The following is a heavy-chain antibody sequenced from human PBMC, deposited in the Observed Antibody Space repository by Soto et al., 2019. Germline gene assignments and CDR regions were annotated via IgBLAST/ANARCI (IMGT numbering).Heavy chain of an antibody. D-gene: IGHD3-16*02. CDR1: GFTFSSYA. V-gene: IGHV3-23*01. CDR2: ISGSGGST. CDR3: AKTTIYDYIWWSYRSPLDY. Sequence: EVQLLESGGGLVQPGGSLRLSCAASGFTFSSYAMSWVRQAPGKGLEWVSAISGSGGSTYYADSVKGRFTISRDNSKNTLYLQMNSLRAEDTAVYYCAKTTIYDYIWWSYRSPLDYWGQGTLVTVSS. J-gene: IGHJ4*02.